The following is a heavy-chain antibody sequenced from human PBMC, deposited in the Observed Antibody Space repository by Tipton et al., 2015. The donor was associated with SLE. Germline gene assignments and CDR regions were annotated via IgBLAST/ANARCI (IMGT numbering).Heavy chain of an antibody. CDR2: INHSGST. CDR1: GGSVSSGSYY. J-gene: IGHJ4*02. V-gene: IGHV4-61*01. D-gene: IGHD3-3*02. CDR3: ARGIKGPFDY. Sequence: TLSLTCTVSGGSVSSGSYYWSWIRQPPGKGLEWIGEINHSGSTNYNPSLKSRVTISVDTSKNQFSLKLSSVTAADTAVYYCARGIKGPFDYWGQGTLVTVSS.